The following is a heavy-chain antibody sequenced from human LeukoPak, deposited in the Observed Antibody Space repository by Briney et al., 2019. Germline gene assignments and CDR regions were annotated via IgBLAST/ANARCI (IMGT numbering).Heavy chain of an antibody. CDR2: ISAYNGNT. Sequence: AASVKVSCKASGGTFSSYAISWVRQAPGQGLEWMGWISAYNGNTNYAQKLQGRVTMTTDTSTSTAYMELRSLRSDDTAVYYCARQAGTTADYWGQGTLVTVSS. J-gene: IGHJ4*02. CDR3: ARQAGTTADY. D-gene: IGHD1-1*01. CDR1: GGTFSSYA. V-gene: IGHV1-18*01.